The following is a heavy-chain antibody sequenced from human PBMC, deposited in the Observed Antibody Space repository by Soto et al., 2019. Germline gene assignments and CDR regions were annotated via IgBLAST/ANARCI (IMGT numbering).Heavy chain of an antibody. CDR3: TRATWYSYLSFY. D-gene: IGHD6-13*01. V-gene: IGHV3-48*03. Sequence: PGGSLRLSCAASGFTFSRFELHWVRQAPGKGLEWISYISSSGSTAYYASSVEGRFTISRDNANNSVYLQMNSLRAEDTAVYYCTRATWYSYLSFYWGQGALVTVSS. CDR2: ISSSGSTA. J-gene: IGHJ4*02. CDR1: GFTFSRFE.